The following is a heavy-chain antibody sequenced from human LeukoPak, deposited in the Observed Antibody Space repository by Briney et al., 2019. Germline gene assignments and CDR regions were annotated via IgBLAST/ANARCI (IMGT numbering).Heavy chain of an antibody. CDR3: ARDIVQGRVAAYHHYCMNV. J-gene: IGHJ6*01. V-gene: IGHV1-2*02. Sequence: ASVNVSCKASGYTFTDYYIQEVRQAPGQGLEWMGWINPKSGGTNYAQKFQDRFTMTRDTSISTAYMELSRLRSDDTAVYYCARDIVQGRVAAYHHYCMNVWGQGATVTVSS. CDR1: GYTFTDYY. D-gene: IGHD1-26*01. CDR2: INPKSGGT.